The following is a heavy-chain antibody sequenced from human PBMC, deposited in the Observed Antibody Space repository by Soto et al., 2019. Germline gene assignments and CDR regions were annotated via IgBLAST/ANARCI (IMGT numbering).Heavy chain of an antibody. Sequence: PSETLSLTCTVSGGSMNTYYWGWFRQPPGKGLEWIGYIYYSGTTTYSPSLKSRDTIAVDTSKNQFSLKLNSVTAADTAVYYCARLGGYYQAFDQWGQGSLVTVSS. V-gene: IGHV4-59*08. D-gene: IGHD3-22*01. CDR2: IYYSGTT. CDR1: GGSMNTYY. CDR3: ARLGGYYQAFDQ. J-gene: IGHJ4*02.